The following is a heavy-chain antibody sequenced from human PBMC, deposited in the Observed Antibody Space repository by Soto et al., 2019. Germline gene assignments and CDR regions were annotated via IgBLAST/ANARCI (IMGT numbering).Heavy chain of an antibody. J-gene: IGHJ4*02. CDR1: GGSFSDYSWN. D-gene: IGHD3-10*01. CDR2: INHSGST. Sequence: SETLSLTCAVYGGSFSDYSWNWNWIRQPPGKGLEWIGEINHSGSTSNNPSLKSPVTLSLDTSKNQFSLRLGPVTAADTALSSRAGSNNREFGFDYWRQGALATVSS. CDR3: AGSNNREFGFDY. V-gene: IGHV4-34*01.